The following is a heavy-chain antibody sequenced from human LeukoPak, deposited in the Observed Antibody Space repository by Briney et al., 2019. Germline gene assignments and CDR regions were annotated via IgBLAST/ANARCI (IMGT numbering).Heavy chain of an antibody. Sequence: SETLSLTCTVSGGSVSSYYWSWIRQPPVKGLEWIGYIYYRGSANYNPSLKSRVTISLDTSENQFSLMLTSVTAADTAVYYCARRRGDYHFDYWGQGTLVTVSS. CDR3: ARRRGDYHFDY. V-gene: IGHV4-59*08. J-gene: IGHJ4*02. CDR2: IYYRGSA. CDR1: GGSVSSYY. D-gene: IGHD4-17*01.